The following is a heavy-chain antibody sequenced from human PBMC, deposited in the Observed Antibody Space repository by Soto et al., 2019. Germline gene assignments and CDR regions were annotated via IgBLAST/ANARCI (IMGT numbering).Heavy chain of an antibody. J-gene: IGHJ6*03. V-gene: IGHV3-23*01. CDR3: AKCFRYTTPITYYMDV. CDR1: VSTFSNYA. CDR2: ITSSGATT. Sequence: GGSLRLSCAASVSTFSNYAMSWVRQAPGKGLEWVSVITSSGATTYYADSVKGRFTVSRDTSKNTLYLQLNSLTAEDTAVYYCAKCFRYTTPITYYMDVWGKGTTVTVSS. D-gene: IGHD3-16*02.